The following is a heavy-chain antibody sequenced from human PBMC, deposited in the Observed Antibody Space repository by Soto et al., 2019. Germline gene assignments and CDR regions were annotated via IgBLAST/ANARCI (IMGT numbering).Heavy chain of an antibody. Sequence: QVHLVQSGAEVKKPGASVKVSCKGSGYDFTTSGITWVRQAPGTGLEWMGWISSHNGNTNYAQKLQGRVTVTRDTTTSTAYMELRSLRSDDTAVYYCARGMYGYYWCQGALVIVSS. V-gene: IGHV1-18*01. CDR3: ARGMYGYY. D-gene: IGHD2-8*02. CDR2: ISSHNGNT. CDR1: GYDFTTSG. J-gene: IGHJ4*02.